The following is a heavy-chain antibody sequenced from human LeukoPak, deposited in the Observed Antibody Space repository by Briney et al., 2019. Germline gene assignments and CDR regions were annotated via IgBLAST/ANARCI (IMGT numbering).Heavy chain of an antibody. CDR3: ARASGSGSLALDY. CDR2: TYYRSKWHN. D-gene: IGHD3-10*01. V-gene: IGHV6-1*01. J-gene: IGHJ4*02. CDR1: GDSVFSNSVA. Sequence: SQTLSLTCAFSGDSVFSNSVAWNWIRQSPSRGLEWLGRTYYRSKWHNDYAASVSSRITINPDTSKNQFSLELSSVTAADTAVYSCARASGSGSLALDYWGQGTLVTVSS.